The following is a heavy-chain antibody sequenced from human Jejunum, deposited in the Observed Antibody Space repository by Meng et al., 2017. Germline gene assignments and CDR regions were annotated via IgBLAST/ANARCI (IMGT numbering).Heavy chain of an antibody. CDR2: ISWSSRYI. CDR1: GFTFRTSC. V-gene: IGHV3-21*01. Sequence: ESLKISCAASGFTFRTSCMDWVRQAPGKGLERVASISWSSRYIYYADSVKGRFSISRDDANNFLYLQMTSLSADDTAVYYCARSHGIGSYGFKIWGQGTMVTVSS. J-gene: IGHJ3*02. D-gene: IGHD1-14*01. CDR3: ARSHGIGSYGFKI.